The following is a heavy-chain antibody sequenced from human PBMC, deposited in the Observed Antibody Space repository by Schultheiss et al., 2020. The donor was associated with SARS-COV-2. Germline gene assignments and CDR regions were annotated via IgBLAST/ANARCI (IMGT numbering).Heavy chain of an antibody. D-gene: IGHD2-15*01. J-gene: IGHJ4*02. CDR1: GGTFSSYA. CDR2: IIPIFGTA. V-gene: IGHV1-69*13. CDR3: TSDCGGGSCYFDY. Sequence: SVKVSCKASGGTFSSYAISWVRQAPGQGLEWMGGIIPIFGTANYAQKFQGRVTITADESTSTAYMELSSLRSDDTAVYYCTSDCGGGSCYFDYWGQGTLVTVSS.